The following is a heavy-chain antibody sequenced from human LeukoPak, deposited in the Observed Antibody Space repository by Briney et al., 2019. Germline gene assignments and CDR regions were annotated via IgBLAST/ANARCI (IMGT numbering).Heavy chain of an antibody. Sequence: SGGSLRLSCAASGFTFSGSALHWVRQASGKGLEWVGRIRSKGNNYATAYAASVKGRFTISRDDTKNTAYLQMNSLKTEDTAVYYCSSLFYDNSGYYSRWGQGTLVTVSS. CDR1: GFTFSGSA. J-gene: IGHJ4*02. D-gene: IGHD3-22*01. CDR3: SSLFYDNSGYYSR. V-gene: IGHV3-73*01. CDR2: IRSKGNNYAT.